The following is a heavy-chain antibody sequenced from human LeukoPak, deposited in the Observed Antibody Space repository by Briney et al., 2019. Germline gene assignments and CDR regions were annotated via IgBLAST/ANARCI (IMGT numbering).Heavy chain of an antibody. V-gene: IGHV3-23*01. D-gene: IGHD5-18*01. CDR1: GFTFSSYA. Sequence: QPGGSLRLSCAASGFTFSSYAMSWVRQAPGKGLEWVSAISGSGGSTYYADSVKGRFTISRDNSTNTLYLQMNSLRAEDTAVYYCAKAVRGYSYGFIDYYYYMDVWGKGTTVTVSS. CDR2: ISGSGGST. CDR3: AKAVRGYSYGFIDYYYYMDV. J-gene: IGHJ6*03.